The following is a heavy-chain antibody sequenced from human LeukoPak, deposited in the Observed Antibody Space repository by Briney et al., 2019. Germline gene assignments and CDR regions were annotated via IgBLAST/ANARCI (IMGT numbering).Heavy chain of an antibody. V-gene: IGHV1-69*02. CDR2: IIPILGIA. Sequence: SVKVSCKASGGTFSSYTISWVRQAPGQGLEWMGRIIPILGIAKYAQKFQGRVTITADKSTSTAYMELSSLRSEDTAVYYCARVVVAATVFASRGPYNWFDPWGQGTLVTVSS. J-gene: IGHJ5*02. D-gene: IGHD2-15*01. CDR1: GGTFSSYT. CDR3: ARVVVAATVFASRGPYNWFDP.